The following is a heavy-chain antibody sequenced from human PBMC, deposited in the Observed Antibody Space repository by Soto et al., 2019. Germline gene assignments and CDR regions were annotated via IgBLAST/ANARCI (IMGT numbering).Heavy chain of an antibody. D-gene: IGHD3-16*01. CDR1: GFSLSTSGVG. CDR2: IYWDDDK. V-gene: IGHV2-5*02. Sequence: GSGPTLVNPTQTLTLTCTFSGFSLSTSGVGVGWIRQPPGKALEWLALIYWDDDKRYSPSLKSRLTITKDTSKSQVVLTMTNMDPVDTATYYCARIVSSDYVWGRPYNWFDPWGQGTLVTVSS. CDR3: ARIVSSDYVWGRPYNWFDP. J-gene: IGHJ5*02.